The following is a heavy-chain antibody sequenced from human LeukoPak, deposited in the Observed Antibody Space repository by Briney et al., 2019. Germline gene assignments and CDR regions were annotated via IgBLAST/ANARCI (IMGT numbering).Heavy chain of an antibody. CDR1: GFTFSSYA. CDR3: AKDLNWEEREWLLYQSFDY. V-gene: IGHV3-23*01. J-gene: IGHJ4*02. Sequence: PGGSLRLSCAASGFTFSSYAMSWVRQAPGKGLEWVSAISCSGGSTYYADSVKGRFTISRDNSKNTLYLQLNSLRAEDTAVYYCAKDLNWEEREWLLYQSFDYWGQGTLVTVSS. CDR2: ISCSGGST. D-gene: IGHD3-3*01.